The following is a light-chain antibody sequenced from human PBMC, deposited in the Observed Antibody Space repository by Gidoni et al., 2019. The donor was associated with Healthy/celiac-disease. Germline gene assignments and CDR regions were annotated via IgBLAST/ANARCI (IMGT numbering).Light chain of an antibody. Sequence: DIVMTQSPDSLAVSLGERATINCKSSQSVLHSSNNKNYLAWYQQKPGQPPKLLIYWASTRESGVPDRFSGSGSGTDFTLTISSLQAEDVAVYYCQHSGTFGQGTKVEIK. V-gene: IGKV4-1*01. CDR2: WAS. CDR1: QSVLHSSNNKNY. J-gene: IGKJ1*01. CDR3: QHSGT.